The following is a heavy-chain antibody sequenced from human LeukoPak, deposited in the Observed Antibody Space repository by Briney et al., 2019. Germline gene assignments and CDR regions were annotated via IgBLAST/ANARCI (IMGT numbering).Heavy chain of an antibody. Sequence: GGSLRLSCAASGFTFSSYEMNWVRQAPGKGLEWVSYISSSGSTIYYADSVKGRFTISGDNAKNSLYLQMNSLRAEDAAVYYCARDRGVPAAIFDYWGQGTMVTVSS. CDR2: ISSSGSTI. CDR3: ARDRGVPAAIFDY. J-gene: IGHJ4*02. CDR1: GFTFSSYE. V-gene: IGHV3-48*03. D-gene: IGHD2-2*01.